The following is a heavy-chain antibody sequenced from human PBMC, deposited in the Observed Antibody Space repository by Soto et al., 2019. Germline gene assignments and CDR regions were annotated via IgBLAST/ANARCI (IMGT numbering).Heavy chain of an antibody. J-gene: IGHJ6*02. Sequence: QVQLVQSGAEVKRPGSSVKVSCKASGGTFSSYAINWVRQAPGQGLEWMGGIIPILGTVKYAKKFQGRVTITADESANTAYMELRSLRSEDTAVYYCARVQGAAYFYCAMAVWGQGTTVTVSS. CDR1: GGTFSSYA. D-gene: IGHD6-25*01. CDR2: IIPILGTV. CDR3: ARVQGAAYFYCAMAV. V-gene: IGHV1-69*01.